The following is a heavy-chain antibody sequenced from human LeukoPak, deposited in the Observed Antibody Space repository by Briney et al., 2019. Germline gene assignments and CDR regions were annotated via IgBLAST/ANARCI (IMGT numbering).Heavy chain of an antibody. CDR2: IYDSGST. D-gene: IGHD3-9*01. Sequence: SETLSLTCAVSGGSISSGGYSWSWIRQPPGKGLEWIGYIYDSGSTYYNPSLKSRVTISVDRSKNQFSLKLSSVTAADTAVYYCARFAPYYDILTGYQYGMDVWGQGTTVTVSS. V-gene: IGHV4-30-2*01. CDR1: GGSISSGGYS. CDR3: ARFAPYYDILTGYQYGMDV. J-gene: IGHJ6*02.